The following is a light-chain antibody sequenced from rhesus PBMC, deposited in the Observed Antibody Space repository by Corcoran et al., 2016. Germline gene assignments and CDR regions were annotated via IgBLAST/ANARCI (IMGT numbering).Light chain of an antibody. CDR3: QQYNNPPLT. Sequence: DIQMTQSPSSLSASVGDRVTITCRARQGINHYLSWYQQKPGKAPKPLIYYASRLETGVPSRFIGRGSGTDYTLPISRLQPEDIATYYCQQYNNPPLTFGGGTKVEIK. V-gene: IGKV1-66*01. J-gene: IGKJ4*01. CDR1: QGINHY. CDR2: YAS.